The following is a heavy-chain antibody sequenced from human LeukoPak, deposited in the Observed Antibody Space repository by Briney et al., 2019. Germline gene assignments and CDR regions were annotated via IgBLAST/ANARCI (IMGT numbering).Heavy chain of an antibody. D-gene: IGHD1-26*01. Sequence: GGSLRLLCGASGFPFHSHAMSWVRQAPGKGLEWVSTNSCSCDHTFNADSVKGRFIISTDNSKNMLYLQLNSLRAEDTAVYYCASDRGRSGNYRHFDYWGQGTLVTVSS. J-gene: IGHJ4*02. CDR1: GFPFHSHA. V-gene: IGHV3-23*01. CDR2: NSCSCDHT. CDR3: ASDRGRSGNYRHFDY.